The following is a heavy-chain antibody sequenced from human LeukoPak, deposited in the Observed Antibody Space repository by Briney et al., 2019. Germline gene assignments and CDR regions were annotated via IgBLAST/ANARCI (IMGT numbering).Heavy chain of an antibody. Sequence: GGSLRLSCAASGFTFSSYSMNWVRQAPGKGLEWVSYISSSSSTIYYADSVKGRFTISRDNAKNSLYLQMNSLRAEDTAVYYCAREDSSVDYWGQGTLVTVSS. D-gene: IGHD3-22*01. CDR3: AREDSSVDY. V-gene: IGHV3-48*01. CDR2: ISSSSSTI. J-gene: IGHJ4*02. CDR1: GFTFSSYS.